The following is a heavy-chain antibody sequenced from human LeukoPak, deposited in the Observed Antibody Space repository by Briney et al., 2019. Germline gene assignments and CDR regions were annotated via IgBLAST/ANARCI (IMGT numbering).Heavy chain of an antibody. CDR1: GFTSSIYS. V-gene: IGHV3-21*01. Sequence: PGGSLRLSCAASGFTSSIYSMNWVRQAPGKGLEWVSSISSSSSYIYYADSVKGRFTISRDNAKNSLYLQMNSLRAEDTAVYYCARGPFRRGYSSIYYFDYWGQGTLVTVSS. D-gene: IGHD5-18*01. J-gene: IGHJ4*02. CDR3: ARGPFRRGYSSIYYFDY. CDR2: ISSSSSYI.